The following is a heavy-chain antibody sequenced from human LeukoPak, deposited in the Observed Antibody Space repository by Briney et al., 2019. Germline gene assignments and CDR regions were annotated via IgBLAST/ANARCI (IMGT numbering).Heavy chain of an antibody. J-gene: IGHJ4*02. Sequence: ASVKVSCKASGGTFSSYAISWVRQAPGQGLEWMGGIIPIFGTANYAQKFQGRVTITTDESTSTAYMELSSLRSEDTAVYYCARLDIVGATKAIDYWGQGTLVTVSS. CDR2: IIPIFGTA. CDR1: GGTFSSYA. D-gene: IGHD1-26*01. V-gene: IGHV1-69*05. CDR3: ARLDIVGATKAIDY.